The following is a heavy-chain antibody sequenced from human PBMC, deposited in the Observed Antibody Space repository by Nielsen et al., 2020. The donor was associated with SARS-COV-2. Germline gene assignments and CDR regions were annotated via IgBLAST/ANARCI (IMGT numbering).Heavy chain of an antibody. J-gene: IGHJ4*02. CDR1: GFTFSSYW. V-gene: IGHV3-7*01. CDR3: ASTEYSGLRGLNY. Sequence: GGSLRLSCAASGFTFSSYWMNWVRQAPGKGLEWVANIKQDGSEKYYGDSVKGRFTISRDNAKNSLYLQMNSLRAEDTAIYYCASTEYSGLRGLNYWGQGTLVTVSS. D-gene: IGHD2-21*01. CDR2: IKQDGSEK.